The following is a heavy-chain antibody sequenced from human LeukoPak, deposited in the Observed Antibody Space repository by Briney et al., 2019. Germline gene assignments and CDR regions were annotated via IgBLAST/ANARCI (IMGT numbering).Heavy chain of an antibody. V-gene: IGHV4-4*02. J-gene: IGHJ4*02. D-gene: IGHD3-22*01. CDR1: GDSINSLDL. Sequence: SGTLSLTCTVSGDSINSLDLWSWVRQPPGKGLEWIGEMYLSGTAHSNPSVKSRVTISIDKSKNQFFLNLSSVTAADTAVYYCAGLVGRYSSGLYYYYFDYWGQGTLVTVSS. CDR2: MYLSGTA. CDR3: AGLVGRYSSGLYYYYFDY.